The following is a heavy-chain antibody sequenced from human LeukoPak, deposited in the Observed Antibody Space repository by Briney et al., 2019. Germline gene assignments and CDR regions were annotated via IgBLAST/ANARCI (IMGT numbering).Heavy chain of an antibody. CDR2: IKEDGGEK. Sequence: GGSLRLSCAASGFTFSSYWMTWVRQAPGKGLEWVASIKEDGGEKYNVDSVKGRFTSSRDNSKNMVYLHLDSLRAEDTAKYYCVRKVYYYMDVWGNGTTVTVSS. J-gene: IGHJ6*04. CDR3: VRKVYYYMDV. V-gene: IGHV3-7*03. CDR1: GFTFSSYW. D-gene: IGHD3-10*01.